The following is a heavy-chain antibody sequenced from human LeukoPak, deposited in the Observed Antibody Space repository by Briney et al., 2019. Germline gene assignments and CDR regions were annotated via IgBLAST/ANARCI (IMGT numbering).Heavy chain of an antibody. CDR2: ISYDGSNK. CDR3: ARGARITMIVVVIAPGFDY. J-gene: IGHJ4*02. D-gene: IGHD3-22*01. Sequence: PGGSLRLSCAASGFTFSSYGMHWVRQAPGKGLEWVAVISYDGSNKYYADSVKGRFTISRDNSKNTLFLQMNSLRAEDTAVYYCARGARITMIVVVIAPGFDYWGQGTLITVSS. CDR1: GFTFSSYG. V-gene: IGHV3-30*03.